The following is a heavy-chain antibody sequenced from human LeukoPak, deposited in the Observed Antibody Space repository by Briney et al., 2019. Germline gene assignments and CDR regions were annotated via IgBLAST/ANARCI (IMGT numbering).Heavy chain of an antibody. CDR3: ARAKNIVVVSNWFDP. Sequence: GGSLRLSCAASGFTVSSNYMSWVRQAPGKVLEWVSIIYSGGSTFYADSVKGRFTISRDNSKNTLYLQMNSLRAEDTAVYYCARAKNIVVVSNWFDPWGQGTLVTVSS. D-gene: IGHD3-22*01. J-gene: IGHJ5*02. CDR1: GFTVSSNY. V-gene: IGHV3-53*01. CDR2: IYSGGST.